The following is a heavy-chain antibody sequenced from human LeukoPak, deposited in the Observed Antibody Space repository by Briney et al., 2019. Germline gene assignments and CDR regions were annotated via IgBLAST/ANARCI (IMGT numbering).Heavy chain of an antibody. J-gene: IGHJ3*02. V-gene: IGHV4-39*07. Sequence: SETLSLTCTVSGGSISNSSYYWGWIRQPPGKGLEWIGSIYYSGSTYYNPSLKSRVTISVDTSKNQFSLKLSSVTAADTALYYCARTYYYDSSSYYGAFDIWGQGTMVTVSA. CDR1: GGSISNSSYY. CDR3: ARTYYYDSSSYYGAFDI. CDR2: IYYSGST. D-gene: IGHD3-22*01.